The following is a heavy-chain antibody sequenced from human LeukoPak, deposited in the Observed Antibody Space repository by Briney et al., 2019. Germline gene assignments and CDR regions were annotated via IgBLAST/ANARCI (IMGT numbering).Heavy chain of an antibody. V-gene: IGHV4-34*01. D-gene: IGHD5-24*01. CDR3: ARAVGYRGREDY. CDR1: GGSFSGYY. Sequence: PSETLSLTCAVYGGSFSGYYWTWIRQPPGKGLEWIGEINYSGTTNYNPSLKSRVTISVDTSKNQVSLKLSSVTAADTAVYYCARAVGYRGREDYWGQGTLATVSS. CDR2: INYSGTT. J-gene: IGHJ4*02.